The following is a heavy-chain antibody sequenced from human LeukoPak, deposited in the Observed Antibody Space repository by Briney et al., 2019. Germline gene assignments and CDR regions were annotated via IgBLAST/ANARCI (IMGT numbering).Heavy chain of an antibody. CDR1: GGSISSGDYY. D-gene: IGHD6-19*01. CDR3: ARGGSSGWSEGRFDS. J-gene: IGHJ4*02. CDR2: IYYSGYT. V-gene: IGHV4-61*08. Sequence: PSETLSLTCTVSGGSISSGDYYWSWIRQPPGKGLEWIGYIYYSGYTNYDPSLKSRVTISVDTSKNQFSLRLSSVTAADTAVYYCARGGSSGWSEGRFDSWGQGTLVTVSS.